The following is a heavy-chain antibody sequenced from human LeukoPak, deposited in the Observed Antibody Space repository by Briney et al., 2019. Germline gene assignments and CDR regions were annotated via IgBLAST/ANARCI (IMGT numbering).Heavy chain of an antibody. CDR2: IYHSGST. V-gene: IGHV4-59*02. Sequence: SETLSLTCTVSGDSVSNYYWSWIRQSPGKGLEWIGYIYHSGSTNYNPSLQSRVTISVDTSKNQFSLKLSSVTAADTAVYYCARKASSWYYYFDYWGQGTLVTVSS. J-gene: IGHJ4*02. CDR3: ARKASSWYYYFDY. CDR1: GDSVSNYY. D-gene: IGHD6-13*01.